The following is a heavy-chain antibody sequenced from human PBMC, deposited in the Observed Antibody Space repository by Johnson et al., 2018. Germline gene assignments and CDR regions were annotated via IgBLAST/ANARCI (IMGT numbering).Heavy chain of an antibody. CDR2: IWYEGINK. J-gene: IGHJ3*02. CDR1: GFTFSSYG. V-gene: IGHV3-33*01. CDR3: ARDSAQWLLGAYDI. D-gene: IGHD6-19*01. Sequence: QVQLVESGGGVVQPGRSLRLACTASGFTFSSYGIHWVRQAPGTGLEWVAVIWYEGINKYYAESVKGRFTISRDNSKNTLSLQMSNLRAEDTAVYYCARDSAQWLLGAYDIWGQGTMVTVSS.